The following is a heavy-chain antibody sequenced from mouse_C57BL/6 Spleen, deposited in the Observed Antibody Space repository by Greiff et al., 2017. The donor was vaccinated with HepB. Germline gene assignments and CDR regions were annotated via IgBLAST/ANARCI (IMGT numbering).Heavy chain of an antibody. V-gene: IGHV14-4*01. CDR3: STARTTQATWFGY. CDR2: IDTENGDT. D-gene: IGHD3-2*02. CDR1: GFNIKDDY. J-gene: IGHJ3*01. Sequence: EVQLQQSGAELVRPGASVKLSCTASGFNIKDDYMRWVKQRPEQGLEWMGWIDTENGDTAYDSRSQGKATITADTSANTAYLQLSSLTSEDTDVYYYSTARTTQATWFGYWGKGILVTVTA.